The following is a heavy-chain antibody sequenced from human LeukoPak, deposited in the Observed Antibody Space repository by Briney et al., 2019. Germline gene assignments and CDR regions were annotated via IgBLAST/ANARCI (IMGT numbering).Heavy chain of an antibody. CDR3: ARFTGGTDAFDI. D-gene: IGHD1-26*01. V-gene: IGHV4-39*07. CDR1: GGSISSSSYY. CDR2: IYYSGST. J-gene: IGHJ3*02. Sequence: PSETLSLTCTVSGGSISSSSYYWGWIRQPPGEGLEWIGSIYYSGSTYYNPSLKSRVTISVDTSKNQFSLKLSSVTAADTAVYYCARFTGGTDAFDIWGQGTMVTVSS.